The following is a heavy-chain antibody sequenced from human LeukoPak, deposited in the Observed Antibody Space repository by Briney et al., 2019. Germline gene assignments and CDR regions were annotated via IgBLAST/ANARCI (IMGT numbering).Heavy chain of an antibody. CDR1: GGSISSSNW. Sequence: SGTLSLTCAVSGGSISSSNWWSWVRQSPGKGLEWIGEIYHSGSTNYNPSLKSRVIISVDKSKNQFSLKLSSVTAADTAVYFCARDRGRSSFYYCAMDVWGQGTTVTVSS. J-gene: IGHJ6*02. CDR2: IYHSGST. V-gene: IGHV4-4*02. D-gene: IGHD3-3*01. CDR3: ARDRGRSSFYYCAMDV.